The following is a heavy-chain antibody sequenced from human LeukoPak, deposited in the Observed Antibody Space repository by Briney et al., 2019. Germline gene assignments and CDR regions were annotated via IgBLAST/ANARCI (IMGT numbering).Heavy chain of an antibody. V-gene: IGHV3-23*01. CDR2: ISGSGGST. D-gene: IGHD6-19*01. J-gene: IGHJ3*02. CDR1: GFTFSNYA. CDR3: ARDRIAVAGTGAFDI. Sequence: GGSLRLSCAASGFTFSNYAMNWVRQAPGKGLEWVSSISGSGGSTFYADSVKGRFTISRDNAKNSLYLQMNSLRAEDTAVYYCARDRIAVAGTGAFDIWGQGTMVTVSS.